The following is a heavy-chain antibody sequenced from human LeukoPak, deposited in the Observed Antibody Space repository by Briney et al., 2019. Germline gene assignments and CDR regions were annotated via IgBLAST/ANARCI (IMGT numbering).Heavy chain of an antibody. J-gene: IGHJ4*02. CDR3: ARESASTFDY. V-gene: IGHV1-18*01. CDR1: GYTLTTYG. D-gene: IGHD2-2*01. Sequence: GASVKVSCKASGYTLTTYGISWVRQAPGQGLEWMGWVSGNNGNTNYAQKLQGRVTMTTDTSTNTAYMELRSLRSDDTAVYYCARESASTFDYWGQGTLVTVSS. CDR2: VSGNNGNT.